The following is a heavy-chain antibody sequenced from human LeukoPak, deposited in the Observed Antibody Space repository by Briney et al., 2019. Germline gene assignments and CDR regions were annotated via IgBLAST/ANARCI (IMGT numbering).Heavy chain of an antibody. CDR1: GFTFSSYE. D-gene: IGHD3-10*01. J-gene: IGHJ4*02. CDR2: ISSSGSTI. Sequence: GGSLRLSCAASGFTFSSYEMNWVRQAPGKGLEWVSHISSSGSTIYYAGSVKGRFTISRDNAKNSLYLQMNSLRAEDTAVYYCARDEMVRGVIIPLDYWGQGTLVTVSS. CDR3: ARDEMVRGVIIPLDY. V-gene: IGHV3-48*03.